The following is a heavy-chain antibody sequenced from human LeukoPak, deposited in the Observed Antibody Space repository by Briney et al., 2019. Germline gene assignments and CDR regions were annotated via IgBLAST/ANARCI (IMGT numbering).Heavy chain of an antibody. V-gene: IGHV3-7*01. CDR1: GLTFSSYW. J-gene: IGHJ4*02. CDR3: ARGGWPFFDY. D-gene: IGHD6-19*01. Sequence: PGGSLRLSCAASGLTFSSYWMSWVRQAPGKGLEWVANIKQDGSEKYYVDSVKGRFTISRDNAKNSLYLQMNSLRAKDTAVYYCARGGWPFFDYWGQGTLVTVSS. CDR2: IKQDGSEK.